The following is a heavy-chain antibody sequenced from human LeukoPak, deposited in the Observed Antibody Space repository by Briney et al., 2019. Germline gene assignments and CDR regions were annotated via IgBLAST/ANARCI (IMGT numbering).Heavy chain of an antibody. CDR1: GFTLSNYW. Sequence: GGSLRLSCAASGFTLSNYWMHWVRQGPGKGLVWVSRINGDGSITAYADSVKGRFTISRDNSKSTLYLQMNSLRAEDTAIYYCAKQSLLLRGPLLIYYFDFWGQGTLVTVSS. J-gene: IGHJ4*02. CDR2: INGDGSIT. CDR3: AKQSLLLRGPLLIYYFDF. D-gene: IGHD3-10*01. V-gene: IGHV3-74*01.